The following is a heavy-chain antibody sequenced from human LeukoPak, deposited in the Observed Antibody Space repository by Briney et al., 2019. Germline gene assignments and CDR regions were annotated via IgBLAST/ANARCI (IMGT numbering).Heavy chain of an antibody. V-gene: IGHV3-23*01. CDR3: AKIPSRVVVTTTP. J-gene: IGHJ5*02. Sequence: GGSLRLSCEASGFTFSSYVMSWVRQAPGKGLEWVSSISTSGGSTYYADSVKGRFTISRDTSKNTLYLQMNSLRAEDTAVYYCAKIPSRVVVTTTPWGQGTLVTVSS. D-gene: IGHD2-21*02. CDR1: GFTFSSYV. CDR2: ISTSGGST.